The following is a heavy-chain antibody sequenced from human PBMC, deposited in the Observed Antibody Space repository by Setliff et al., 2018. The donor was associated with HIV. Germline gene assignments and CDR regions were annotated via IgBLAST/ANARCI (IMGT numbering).Heavy chain of an antibody. V-gene: IGHV4-61*09. CDR3: ARGWGWNDDESSGRPQYAFDI. CDR2: IYTGGTT. J-gene: IGHJ3*02. D-gene: IGHD3-22*01. Sequence: KPSETLSLTCTVSGGSISSGSYYWTWIRQPAGKGLEWIGHIYTGGTTNYNPSLKSRVSISADMSKNHFSLNLSSVTAADTAVYYCARGWGWNDDESSGRPQYAFDIWGQGTMVTVSS. CDR1: GGSISSGSYY.